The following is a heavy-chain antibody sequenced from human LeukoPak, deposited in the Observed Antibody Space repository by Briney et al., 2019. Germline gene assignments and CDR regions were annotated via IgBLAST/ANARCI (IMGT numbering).Heavy chain of an antibody. J-gene: IGHJ3*02. CDR2: ISGSGGST. D-gene: IGHD3-10*01. Sequence: GGSLRLSCAASGFTFSSYAMSWVRQAPGKGLEWVSAISGSGGSTYYADSVRGRFTISRDNSKNTLYLQMNSLRAEDTAVYYCAKATGYYYGSGSPLGAFDIWGQGTMVTVSS. V-gene: IGHV3-23*01. CDR1: GFTFSSYA. CDR3: AKATGYYYGSGSPLGAFDI.